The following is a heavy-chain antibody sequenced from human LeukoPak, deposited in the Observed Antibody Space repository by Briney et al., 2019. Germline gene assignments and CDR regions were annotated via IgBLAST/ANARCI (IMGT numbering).Heavy chain of an antibody. Sequence: GGSLRLSCAASGFTFSNAWMSWVRQAPGKGLEWVGRIKSKTDGATTDYAAPVEGRFTISRDDSKNTLYLQMNSLKTEDTAGYYCTTVASGYHYGDYWGQGTLVTVSS. V-gene: IGHV3-15*01. J-gene: IGHJ4*02. CDR3: TTVASGYHYGDY. CDR2: IKSKTDGATT. D-gene: IGHD3-3*01. CDR1: GFTFSNAW.